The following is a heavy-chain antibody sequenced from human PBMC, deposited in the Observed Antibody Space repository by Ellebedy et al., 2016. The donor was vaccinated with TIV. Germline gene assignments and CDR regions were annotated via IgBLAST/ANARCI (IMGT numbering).Heavy chain of an antibody. J-gene: IGHJ4*02. CDR3: ARGGGELLLDY. D-gene: IGHD1-26*01. V-gene: IGHV3-23*01. CDR1: GFTFSSYA. Sequence: GESLKISCAASGFTFSSYAMSWVRQAPGKGLEWVSAISGSGGSTYYADSVKGRFTISRDNSKNTLYLQMNSLRAEDTAVYYCARGGGELLLDYWGQGTLVTVSS. CDR2: ISGSGGST.